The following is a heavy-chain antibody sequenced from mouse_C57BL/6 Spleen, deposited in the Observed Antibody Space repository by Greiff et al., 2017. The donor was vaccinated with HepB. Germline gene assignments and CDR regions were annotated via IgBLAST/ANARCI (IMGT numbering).Heavy chain of an antibody. V-gene: IGHV1-64*01. D-gene: IGHD2-2*01. CDR3: ARGGLRIAMDY. Sequence: VQLQQPGAELVKPGASVKLSCKASGYTFTSYWMPWVEQRPGQGLEWIGMIHPNSGSTNYNEKFKSKATLTVDKASSTAYMQLSSLTSEDSAVYYCARGGLRIAMDYWGQGTSVTVSS. CDR2: IHPNSGST. J-gene: IGHJ4*01. CDR1: GYTFTSYW.